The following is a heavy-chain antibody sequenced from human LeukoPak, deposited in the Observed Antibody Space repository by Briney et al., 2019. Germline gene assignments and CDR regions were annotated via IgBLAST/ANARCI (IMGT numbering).Heavy chain of an antibody. D-gene: IGHD3-22*01. Sequence: SQTLSLTCAISGDSVSSNSAAWNWIRQSPSRGLEWLGRTYYRSKWYDDYAVSVKSRITINPDTSKNQFSLQLNSVTPEDTAVYYCARDRSYDSSGYYSSRFDPWGQGTLVTVSS. CDR2: TYYRSKWYD. J-gene: IGHJ5*02. CDR3: ARDRSYDSSGYYSSRFDP. V-gene: IGHV6-1*01. CDR1: GDSVSSNSAA.